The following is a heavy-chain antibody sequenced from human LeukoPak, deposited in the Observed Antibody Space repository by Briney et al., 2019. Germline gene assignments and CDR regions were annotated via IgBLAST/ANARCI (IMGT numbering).Heavy chain of an antibody. J-gene: IGHJ4*02. V-gene: IGHV3-33*01. CDR3: ARERGSYYTHFDY. CDR2: IWYDGGNK. D-gene: IGHD3-10*01. Sequence: PGRSLRLSCAASGFTFSTYGIHWVRQAPGKGLEWVAVIWYDGGNKFYADSVKGRFTVSRDNSQNTLYLQMSSLRAEDTAVYYCARERGSYYTHFDYWGQGTLVTVSS. CDR1: GFTFSTYG.